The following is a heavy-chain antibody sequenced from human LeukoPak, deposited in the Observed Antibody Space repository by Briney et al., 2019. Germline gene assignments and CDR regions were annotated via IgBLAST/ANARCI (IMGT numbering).Heavy chain of an antibody. V-gene: IGHV1-18*01. Sequence: ASVKVSCKASGYTFTSYGISWVRQVPGQGLEWMGWISAYNGNTNYAQKLQGRVTMTTDTSTSTAYMELRSLRSDDTAVYYCATGSLYDYGSLRTWFDPWGQGTLVTVSS. CDR1: GYTFTSYG. CDR2: ISAYNGNT. D-gene: IGHD3-16*01. J-gene: IGHJ5*02. CDR3: ATGSLYDYGSLRTWFDP.